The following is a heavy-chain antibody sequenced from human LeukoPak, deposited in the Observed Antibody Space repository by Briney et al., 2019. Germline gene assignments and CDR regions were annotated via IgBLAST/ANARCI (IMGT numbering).Heavy chain of an antibody. CDR3: ARGNIVVVTATASPYDALDI. Sequence: GRSLRLSCVASGFTFSSYGMHWVRQAPGKGLEWVAVIWYDGSNKYYADSVKGRFTISRDNSKNTLYLQMNSLRADDTAVYYCARGNIVVVTATASPYDALDIWGQGTMVTVSS. CDR2: IWYDGSNK. D-gene: IGHD2-15*01. CDR1: GFTFSSYG. V-gene: IGHV3-33*01. J-gene: IGHJ3*02.